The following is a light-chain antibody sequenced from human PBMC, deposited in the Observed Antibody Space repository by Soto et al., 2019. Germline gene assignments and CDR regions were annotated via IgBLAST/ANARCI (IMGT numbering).Light chain of an antibody. V-gene: IGKV3D-15*01. Sequence: EIILTQSPDTLSLSPGERATLSCRASQTVSSNYLAWCQQRPGQAPRLLIYGASTRAAGIPDRFSGSGSGTEFTLTISSLQSEDFAVYYCQQYVHWPPGTFGQGTKVDI. CDR2: GAS. J-gene: IGKJ1*01. CDR1: QTVSSN. CDR3: QQYVHWPPGT.